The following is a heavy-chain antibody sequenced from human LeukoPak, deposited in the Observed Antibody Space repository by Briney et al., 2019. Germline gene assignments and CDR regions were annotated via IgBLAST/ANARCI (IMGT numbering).Heavy chain of an antibody. D-gene: IGHD6-19*01. V-gene: IGHV3-21*03. CDR1: GFTFSSYS. J-gene: IGHJ4*02. Sequence: GGSLRLSCAASGFTFSSYSMNWVRQAPGKGLEWVSSLSSSSSYIYYADSVKGRFTITRDNAENSLYLQMNSLRVEDTAVYYCARSIVVAGLYYFDYWGQGTLVAVSS. CDR2: LSSSSSYI. CDR3: ARSIVVAGLYYFDY.